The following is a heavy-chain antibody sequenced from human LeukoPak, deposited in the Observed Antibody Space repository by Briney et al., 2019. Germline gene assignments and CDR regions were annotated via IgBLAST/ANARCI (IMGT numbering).Heavy chain of an antibody. CDR3: ARGVDDYVWGSYRPGSDP. Sequence: SQTLSLTCTVSGGSISSGSYYWSWIRQPAGKGLEWIGRIYTSGSTNYNPSLKSRVTISVDTSKNQFSLKLSSVTAADTAVYYCARGVDDYVWGSYRPGSDPWGQGTLVTVSS. V-gene: IGHV4-61*02. D-gene: IGHD3-16*02. CDR1: GGSISSGSYY. J-gene: IGHJ5*02. CDR2: IYTSGST.